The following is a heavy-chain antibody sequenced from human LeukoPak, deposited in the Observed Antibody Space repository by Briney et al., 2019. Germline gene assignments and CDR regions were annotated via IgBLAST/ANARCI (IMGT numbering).Heavy chain of an antibody. J-gene: IGHJ6*02. CDR1: GFTFDDYA. CDR3: ARGNRDSSGFYYYYGMDV. CDR2: ISWDSKNI. V-gene: IGHV3-9*01. Sequence: GVSLRLSCAASGFTFDDYAMFWVRQAPGKGLEWVSGISWDSKNIGYAASVKGRLTISRDNAKNSLYLQLSSLRAEDTAFYYCARGNRDSSGFYYYYGMDVWGQGTTVTVSS. D-gene: IGHD6-19*01.